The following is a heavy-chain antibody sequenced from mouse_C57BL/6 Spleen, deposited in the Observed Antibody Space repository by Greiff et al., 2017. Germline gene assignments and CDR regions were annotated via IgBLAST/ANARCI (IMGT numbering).Heavy chain of an antibody. V-gene: IGHV1-15*01. CDR2: IDPETGGT. Sequence: VQLQQSGAELVRPGASVTLSCKASGYTFTDYEMHWVKQTPVHGLEWIGAIDPETGGTAYNQKFKGKAILTADKSSSTAYMELRSLTSEDSAVYYCTRNYGSSVPMDYWGQGTSVTVSS. J-gene: IGHJ4*01. CDR1: GYTFTDYE. D-gene: IGHD1-1*01. CDR3: TRNYGSSVPMDY.